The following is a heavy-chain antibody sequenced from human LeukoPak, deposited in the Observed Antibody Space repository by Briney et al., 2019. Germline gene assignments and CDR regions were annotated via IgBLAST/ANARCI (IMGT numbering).Heavy chain of an antibody. J-gene: IGHJ6*04. CDR1: GFTFSSYG. Sequence: PGRSLRLSCAPSGFTFSSYGMHWVRQAPGKGLEWVAVIWNDGSNKYYADSVKGRFTLSRDNSKNTLYLQMNSLRAEDTAVYYCARGAPVVVVAATADYYYGMDVWGKGTTVSVSS. CDR2: IWNDGSNK. D-gene: IGHD2-15*01. V-gene: IGHV3-33*01. CDR3: ARGAPVVVVAATADYYYGMDV.